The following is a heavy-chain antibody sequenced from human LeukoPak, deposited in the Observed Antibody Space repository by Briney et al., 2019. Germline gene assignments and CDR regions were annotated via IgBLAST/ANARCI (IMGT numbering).Heavy chain of an antibody. D-gene: IGHD1-26*01. CDR3: AALSGVGVKIGFDH. V-gene: IGHV3-66*01. CDR2: IYYGGNT. J-gene: IGHJ4*02. Sequence: QPWGSLRLSCAASGFTVSSNHMNWVRQAPGKGLEWVSIIYYGGNTFYADSVKGRFAISRDNSKNTLYLQINSLRAEDTAVYYCAALSGVGVKIGFDHWGQGALVVVSS. CDR1: GFTVSSNH.